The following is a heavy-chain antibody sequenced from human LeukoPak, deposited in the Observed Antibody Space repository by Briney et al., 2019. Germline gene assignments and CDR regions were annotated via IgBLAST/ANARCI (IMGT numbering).Heavy chain of an antibody. CDR3: ARSPAGYCTSTSYPMGY. CDR1: GFTFSSYA. CDR2: ISGGGGST. D-gene: IGHD2-2*01. V-gene: IGHV3-23*01. Sequence: GGSLRLSCAASGFTFSSYAMTWVRQTPGKGLEWVSAISGGGGSTYYADSVKGRFTISRDNSKNTLYLQMNSLRAGDTAVYYCARSPAGYCTSTSYPMGYWGQGTLVTVSS. J-gene: IGHJ4*02.